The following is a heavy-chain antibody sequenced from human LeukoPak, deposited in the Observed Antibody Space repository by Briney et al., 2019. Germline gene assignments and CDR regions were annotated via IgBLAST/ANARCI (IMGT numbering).Heavy chain of an antibody. CDR1: GFTFTGHY. CDR2: INPNSDYT. D-gene: IGHD2-21*01. CDR3: AVAPGDY. Sequence: ASMKVSCKTSGFTFTGHYMHWLRQAPGQGLEWMGWINPNSDYTFYAQKFQGRVTLTRDTSISTVYMELTTLTSDDTALYYCAVAPGDYWGQGTLVSVSA. V-gene: IGHV1-2*02. J-gene: IGHJ4*02.